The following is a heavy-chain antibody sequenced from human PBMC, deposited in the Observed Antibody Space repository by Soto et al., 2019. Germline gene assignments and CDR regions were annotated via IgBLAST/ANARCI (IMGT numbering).Heavy chain of an antibody. D-gene: IGHD5-12*01. Sequence: QVQLQQWGAGLLKPSETLSLNCAVTGGSLSGYYWSWIRQPPGKGLEWIGEVKDGGHTNYSPSLRGRVTXSXDTSSSQFSLRLNSVTAADTGVYYCARGQEGVVATHWDQGSLVTVSS. J-gene: IGHJ4*02. CDR2: VKDGGHT. CDR3: ARGQEGVVATH. V-gene: IGHV4-34*01. CDR1: GGSLSGYY.